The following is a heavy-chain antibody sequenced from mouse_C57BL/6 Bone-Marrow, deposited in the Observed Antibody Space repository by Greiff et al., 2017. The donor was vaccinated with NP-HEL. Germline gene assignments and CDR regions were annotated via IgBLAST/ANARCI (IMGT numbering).Heavy chain of an antibody. CDR3: ARRTRGFAY. CDR2: TYPSDSET. Sequence: QVQLQQPGAELVRPGSSVKLSCKASGYTFTSYWMDWVKQRPGQGLEWIGNTYPSDSETHYNQKFKDKATLTVDKSSSTAYMQLSSLTSEDSAVYYCARRTRGFAYWGQGTLVTVSA. J-gene: IGHJ3*01. CDR1: GYTFTSYW. V-gene: IGHV1-61*01.